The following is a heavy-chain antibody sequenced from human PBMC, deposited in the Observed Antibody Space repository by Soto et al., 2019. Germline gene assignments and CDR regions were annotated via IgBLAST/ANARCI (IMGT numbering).Heavy chain of an antibody. CDR3: ARVSRPGSAADYSSYYYGMDL. V-gene: IGHV1-8*01. Sequence: ASVKVSFKASGYTFTSYDINWVRQATGQGLEWMGWMNPNSGNTGYAQKFQGRVTMTRNTSISTAYMELSSLRSEDTAVYYCARVSRPGSAADYSSYYYGMDLWGQGTTFTVSS. D-gene: IGHD6-13*01. J-gene: IGHJ6*02. CDR2: MNPNSGNT. CDR1: GYTFTSYD.